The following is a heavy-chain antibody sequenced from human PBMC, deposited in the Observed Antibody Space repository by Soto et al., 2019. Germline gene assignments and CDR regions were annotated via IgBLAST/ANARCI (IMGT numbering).Heavy chain of an antibody. Sequence: ASVKVSCKASGYTFTSYAMHWVRQAPGQRLEWMGWINAGNGNTKYSQKFQGRVTITRDTSASTAYMELSSLRSEDTAVYYCARRRVVAGYYYYYGMDVWGRGTTVTVSS. CDR2: INAGNGNT. D-gene: IGHD2-15*01. V-gene: IGHV1-3*01. CDR3: ARRRVVAGYYYYYGMDV. J-gene: IGHJ6*02. CDR1: GYTFTSYA.